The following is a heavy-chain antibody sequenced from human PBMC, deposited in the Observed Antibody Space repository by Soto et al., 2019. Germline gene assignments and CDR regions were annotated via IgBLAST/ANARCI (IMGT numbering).Heavy chain of an antibody. V-gene: IGHV1-18*01. D-gene: IGHD5-12*01. Sequence: QVQLVQSGAEVKKPGASVKVSCVASGYSFSSYGISWVRQAPGQGLEWVGWISAYNGNTNYAQRVQGRVTMTTDISTTTAYMGLRSLRSDDTAVDYCARGGTYKGYDYAAEDNWGQGTLVTVSS. J-gene: IGHJ4*02. CDR2: ISAYNGNT. CDR1: GYSFSSYG. CDR3: ARGGTYKGYDYAAEDN.